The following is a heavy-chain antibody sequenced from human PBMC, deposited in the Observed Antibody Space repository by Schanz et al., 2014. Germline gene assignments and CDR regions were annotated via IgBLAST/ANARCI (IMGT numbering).Heavy chain of an antibody. Sequence: EVQLLESGGGLVQPGGSLRLSCAASGFTFSGFWMTWVRQAPGKGLEWVANIKKDGSEKYYVDSVKGRFTISRDNAKNSLFLQMNSLRPEDTAVYYCARGRVLESWGQGTLVNVSS. D-gene: IGHD1-1*01. CDR2: IKKDGSEK. CDR1: GFTFSGFW. J-gene: IGHJ5*02. CDR3: ARGRVLES. V-gene: IGHV3-7*01.